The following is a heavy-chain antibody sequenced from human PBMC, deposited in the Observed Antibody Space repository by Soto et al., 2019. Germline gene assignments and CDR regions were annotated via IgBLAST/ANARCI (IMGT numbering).Heavy chain of an antibody. CDR1: GGSLRSATYY. CDR2: VYYRGRS. V-gene: IGHV4-39*01. D-gene: IGHD2-8*01. CDR3: VSQRTSVLTQAYFDY. Sequence: PAETLSLTCAVSGGSLRSATYYWGWIRQSPGKGLEWIGSVYYRGRSYSKSSVKSRVTISVDTSKNQFSLNLNSVTASDTAVYFCVSQRTSVLTQAYFDYWGPGALVTVS. J-gene: IGHJ4*02.